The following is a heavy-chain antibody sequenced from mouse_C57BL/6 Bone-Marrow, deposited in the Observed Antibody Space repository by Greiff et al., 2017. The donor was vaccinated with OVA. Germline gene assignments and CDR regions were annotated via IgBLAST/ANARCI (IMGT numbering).Heavy chain of an antibody. Sequence: EVKLQESGGGLVQPGGSLSLSCAASGFTFTDYYMSWVRQPPGKALEWLGFIRNKANGYPTEYSASVKGRFTISRDNSQSSLYLQMNALRAEDSATYYCSRYDDYDVKAMDYWGQGTSVTVSA. CDR2: IRNKANGYPT. CDR3: SRYDDYDVKAMDY. V-gene: IGHV7-3*01. D-gene: IGHD2-4*01. CDR1: GFTFTDYY. J-gene: IGHJ4*01.